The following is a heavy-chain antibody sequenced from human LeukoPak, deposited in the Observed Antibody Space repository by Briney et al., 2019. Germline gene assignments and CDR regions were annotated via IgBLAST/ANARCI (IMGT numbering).Heavy chain of an antibody. V-gene: IGHV3-23*01. CDR1: GFTFSSYA. D-gene: IGHD2-2*01. CDR3: ANLGGSSTPPEDLGY. CDR2: ISGSGGST. Sequence: PGGSLRLSCAASGFTFSSYAMSWVRQAPGKGLEWVSAISGSGGSTYYADSVKGRFTISRDNSKNTLYLQMNSLRAEDTAVYYCANLGGSSTPPEDLGYWGQGTLVTVSS. J-gene: IGHJ4*02.